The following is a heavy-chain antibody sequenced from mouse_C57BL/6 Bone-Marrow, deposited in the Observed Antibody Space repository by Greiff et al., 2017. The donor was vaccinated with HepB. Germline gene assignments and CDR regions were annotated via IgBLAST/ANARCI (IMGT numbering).Heavy chain of an antibody. CDR2: IDPANGNT. CDR1: GFNIKNTY. Sequence: VQLKESVAELVRPGASVKLSCTASGFNIKNTYIHWVKQRPEQGLEWIGRIDPANGNTKYAPKFQGKATITADTSSNTAYLQLSSLTSEDTAIYYCVYGKSWYFDVWGTGTTVTVSS. J-gene: IGHJ1*03. V-gene: IGHV14-3*01. CDR3: VYGKSWYFDV. D-gene: IGHD2-1*01.